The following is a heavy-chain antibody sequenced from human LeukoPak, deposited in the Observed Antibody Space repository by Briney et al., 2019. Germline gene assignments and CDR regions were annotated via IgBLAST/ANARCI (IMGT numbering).Heavy chain of an antibody. V-gene: IGHV3-7*04. CDR2: IKQDGTEK. D-gene: IGHD2-21*02. J-gene: IGHJ4*02. CDR3: ARERRCGGDCFTVDY. CDR1: GFTFSSYW. Sequence: GGSLRLSCAASGFTFSSYWMTWVRQAPGKGLEWVANIKQDGTEKTYVDSVKGRFTISRDNAKNSLYLQMNSLRAEDTAVYYCARERRCGGDCFTVDYWGQGAQVTVSS.